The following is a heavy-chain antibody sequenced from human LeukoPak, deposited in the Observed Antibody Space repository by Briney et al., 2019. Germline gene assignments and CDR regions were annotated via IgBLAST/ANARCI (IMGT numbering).Heavy chain of an antibody. CDR3: AKALTSGWYLDAFNI. J-gene: IGHJ3*02. CDR1: GFTFSSCG. CDR2: ISYDGSNK. D-gene: IGHD6-19*01. Sequence: PGRSLRLSCAASGFTFSSCGMHWVRQAPGKGLEWVAVISYDGSNKYYADSAKGRFTISRDNSKNTLFLEMNSLRAEDTAVYYCAKALTSGWYLDAFNIWGQGTMVTVSS. V-gene: IGHV3-30*18.